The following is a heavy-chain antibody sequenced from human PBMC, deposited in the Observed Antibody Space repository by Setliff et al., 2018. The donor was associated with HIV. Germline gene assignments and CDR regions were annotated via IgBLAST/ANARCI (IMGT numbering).Heavy chain of an antibody. CDR2: IHHSGST. Sequence: PSETLSLTCAVSGGSISSSNWWSWVRQPPGKGLEWIGEIHHSGSTNYNPSLKSRVTMSVDKSKNQFSLKLSSVTAADTAVYYCARLESTSSDYFDYWGQGTLVTVSS. CDR3: ARLESTSSDYFDY. D-gene: IGHD6-6*01. V-gene: IGHV4-4*02. J-gene: IGHJ4*02. CDR1: GGSISSSNW.